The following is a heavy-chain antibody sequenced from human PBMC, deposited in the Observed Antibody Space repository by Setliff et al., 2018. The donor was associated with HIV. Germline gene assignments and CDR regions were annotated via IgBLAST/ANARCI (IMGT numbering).Heavy chain of an antibody. Sequence: PGGSLRLSCAASGFTFGDYALSWVRQAPGKGLEWVGFIRSKAYGGTTEYAASLKGRFTISRDDSKGIAYLQMNSLKTEDTAVYYCTRDAEPYGDYGNLKYFDLWGRGTLVTVSS. CDR3: TRDAEPYGDYGNLKYFDL. CDR1: GFTFGDYA. D-gene: IGHD4-17*01. J-gene: IGHJ2*01. CDR2: IRSKAYGGTT. V-gene: IGHV3-49*04.